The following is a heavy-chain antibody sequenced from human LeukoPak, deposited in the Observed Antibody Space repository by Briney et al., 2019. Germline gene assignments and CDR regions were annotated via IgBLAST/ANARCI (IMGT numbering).Heavy chain of an antibody. CDR1: GFTFGAYT. CDR2: IFSRSESI. D-gene: IGHD2-2*01. Sequence: GSLRLSCAASGFTFGAYTMNWVRQAPGKGLEWVSCIFSRSESIFYADSVKGRFTISRDNAKNSLYLQMDSLRAEDTAEYYCARDFLHSSTSRPFDYWGQGTLVTVSS. CDR3: ARDFLHSSTSRPFDY. J-gene: IGHJ4*02. V-gene: IGHV3-21*01.